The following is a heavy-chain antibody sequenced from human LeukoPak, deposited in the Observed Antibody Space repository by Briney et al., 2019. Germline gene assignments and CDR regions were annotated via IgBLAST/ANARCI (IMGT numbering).Heavy chain of an antibody. J-gene: IGHJ4*02. CDR3: AKVLIHSYQVDY. Sequence: QAGGSLRLSCAASGFTFSSYGTHWVRQAPGKGLEWVAFIRYDGSNKYYADSVKGRFTISRDNSKNTLYLQMNSLRVEDTAVYYCAKVLIHSYQVDYWGQGTLVTVSS. D-gene: IGHD5-18*01. V-gene: IGHV3-30*02. CDR2: IRYDGSNK. CDR1: GFTFSSYG.